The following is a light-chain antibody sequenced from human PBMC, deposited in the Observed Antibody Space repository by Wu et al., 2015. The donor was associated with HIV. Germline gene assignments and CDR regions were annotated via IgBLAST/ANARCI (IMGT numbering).Light chain of an antibody. Sequence: AIQLTQSPSSLSAYEGDRVTITCRANQGISSALAWYQQRPGKPPKLLIYDASSLESGVPSRFSGSGSGTDFTLTISSLQPEDFATYYCQKYNTAPWTFGQGTKVEMK. J-gene: IGKJ1*01. CDR1: QGISSA. CDR2: DAS. CDR3: QKYNTAPWT. V-gene: IGKV1-13*02.